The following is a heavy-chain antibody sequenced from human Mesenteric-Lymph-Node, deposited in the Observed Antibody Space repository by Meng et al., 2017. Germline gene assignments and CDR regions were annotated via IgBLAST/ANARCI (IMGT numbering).Heavy chain of an antibody. Sequence: ASVKVSCKASGYTFTSYAMHWVRQAPGQRLEWMGWINAGNGNTKYSQKFQGRVTMTEDTSTDTAYMELSSLRSEDTAVYYCATGYPYGDERDYWGQGTLVTVSS. D-gene: IGHD4-17*01. V-gene: IGHV1-3*01. CDR3: ATGYPYGDERDY. CDR1: GYTFTSYA. J-gene: IGHJ4*02. CDR2: INAGNGNT.